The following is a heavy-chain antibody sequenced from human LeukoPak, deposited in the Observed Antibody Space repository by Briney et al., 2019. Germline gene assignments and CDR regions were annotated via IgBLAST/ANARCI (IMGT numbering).Heavy chain of an antibody. D-gene: IGHD2-2*01. V-gene: IGHV3-7*01. J-gene: IGHJ5*02. Sequence: GGSLRLSCEASGLTFSHYWMTWVRQAPGRGLDWVATINQDGGNTKYGDSVEGRFTISRDNAKSSLYLQMSSLRVEDTAVYFCVREDGCSATTCFHPSWFDPWGQGTLVAVSS. CDR3: VREDGCSATTCFHPSWFDP. CDR2: INQDGGNT. CDR1: GLTFSHYW.